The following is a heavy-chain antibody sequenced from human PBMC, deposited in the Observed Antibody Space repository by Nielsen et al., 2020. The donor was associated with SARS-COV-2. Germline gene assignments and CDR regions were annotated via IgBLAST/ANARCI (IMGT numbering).Heavy chain of an antibody. D-gene: IGHD3-22*01. CDR1: GGSISSGGYY. J-gene: IGHJ4*02. Sequence: SETLSLTCTVSGGSISSGGYYWSWIRQHPGKGLEWIGYIYYSGSTYYNQSLKSRVTISVDTSKNQFSLKLSSVTAADTAVYYCASYYDSSGWEYWGQGTLVTVSS. V-gene: IGHV4-31*03. CDR3: ASYYDSSGWEY. CDR2: IYYSGST.